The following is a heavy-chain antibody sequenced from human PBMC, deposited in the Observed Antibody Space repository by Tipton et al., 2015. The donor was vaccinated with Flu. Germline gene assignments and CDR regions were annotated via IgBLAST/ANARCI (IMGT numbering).Heavy chain of an antibody. D-gene: IGHD1-7*01. CDR1: AYSITSDSF. J-gene: IGHJ4*02. CDR2: VNYLGAT. V-gene: IGHV4-38-2*01. CDR3: VHAPNYYYFDQ. Sequence: GSLRLSCDVSAYSITSDSFWGWIRQPPGKGLEWIGTVNYLGATYYNPSLRSRVTASVDTSKKTLSLTLDSLTAADTAVYYCVHAPNYYYFDQWGPGSLVTVSS.